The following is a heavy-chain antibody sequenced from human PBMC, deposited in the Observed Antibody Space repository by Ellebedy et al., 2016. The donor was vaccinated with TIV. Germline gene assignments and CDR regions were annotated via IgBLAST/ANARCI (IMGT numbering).Heavy chain of an antibody. D-gene: IGHD3-16*01. CDR2: IGTAGDP. CDR1: GLTFSSYD. J-gene: IGHJ6*02. CDR3: VRGSRTAGGIYYYNGMDV. Sequence: PGGSLRLSCAASGLTFSSYDMHWVRQPTGKGLEWVSAIGTAGDPYYPDSVKGRFTISRENAKNSLYLQMNSLRAGDTADYYCVRGSRTAGGIYYYNGMDVWGQGTTVTVSS. V-gene: IGHV3-13*05.